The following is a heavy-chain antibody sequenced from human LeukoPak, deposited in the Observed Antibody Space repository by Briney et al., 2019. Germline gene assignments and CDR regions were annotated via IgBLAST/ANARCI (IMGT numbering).Heavy chain of an antibody. D-gene: IGHD3-10*01. CDR2: INTNTGNP. J-gene: IGHJ3*02. CDR1: GYTFSSYG. V-gene: IGHV7-4-1*01. CDR3: ARTYYYGSGSYYSPESYSGDDAFDI. Sequence: ASVKVSCKASGYTFSSYGITWVRQAPGQGLEWMGWINTNTGNPTYAQGFTGRFVFSLDTSVSTAYLQICSLKAEDTAVYYCARTYYYGSGSYYSPESYSGDDAFDIWGQGTMVTVSS.